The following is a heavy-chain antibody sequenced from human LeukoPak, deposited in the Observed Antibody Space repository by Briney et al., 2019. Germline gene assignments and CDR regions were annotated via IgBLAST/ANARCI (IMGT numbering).Heavy chain of an antibody. CDR2: IIPILGIA. Sequence: GSSVKVSCKASGGTFSSYAISWVRQAPGQGLEWMGRIIPILGIANYAQKFQGRVTITADKSTSTAYMELSSQRSEDTAVYYCASFAVAGTQTFDYWGQGTLVTVSS. CDR1: GGTFSSYA. J-gene: IGHJ4*02. D-gene: IGHD6-19*01. CDR3: ASFAVAGTQTFDY. V-gene: IGHV1-69*04.